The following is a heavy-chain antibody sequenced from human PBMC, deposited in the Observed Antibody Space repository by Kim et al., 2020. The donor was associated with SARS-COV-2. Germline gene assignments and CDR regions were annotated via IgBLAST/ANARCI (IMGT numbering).Heavy chain of an antibody. CDR2: ISSSGSTI. D-gene: IGHD6-13*01. CDR3: ATLPLIAAAGPYFEY. CDR1: GFTFSDYY. V-gene: IGHV3-11*01. Sequence: GSLRLSCAASGFTFSDYYMSWIRQAPGKGLEWVSYISSSGSTIYYADSVKGRFTISRDNAKNSLYLQMNSLRAEDTAVYYCATLPLIAAAGPYFEYWGQGTLVTVSS. J-gene: IGHJ4*02.